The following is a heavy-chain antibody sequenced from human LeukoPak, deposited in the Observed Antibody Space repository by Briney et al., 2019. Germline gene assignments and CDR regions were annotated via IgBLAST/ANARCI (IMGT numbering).Heavy chain of an antibody. D-gene: IGHD2-15*01. CDR1: GFTFSSYS. CDR2: ISSSSSTI. Sequence: GGSLRLSCAASGFTFSSYSMNWVRQAPGKGLEWVSYISSSSSTIYYADSVKGRFTISRDNAKNSLYLQMNSLRAEDTAVYYCARDLVVVAATVVSPYYYYYGMGVWGQRTTVTVSS. CDR3: ARDLVVVAATVVSPYYYYYGMGV. J-gene: IGHJ6*02. V-gene: IGHV3-48*01.